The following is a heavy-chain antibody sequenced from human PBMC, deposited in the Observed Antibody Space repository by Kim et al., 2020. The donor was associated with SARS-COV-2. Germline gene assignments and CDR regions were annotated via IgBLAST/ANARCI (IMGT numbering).Heavy chain of an antibody. CDR2: ISGSGGST. CDR1: GFTFSSYA. Sequence: GGSLRLSCAASGFTFSSYAMSWVRQAPGKGLEWVSAISGSGGSTYYADSVKGRFTISRDNSKNTLYLQMNSLRAEDTAVYYCAKGAIYYDSSGYYSPFDYWGQGTLVTVSS. CDR3: AKGAIYYDSSGYYSPFDY. V-gene: IGHV3-23*01. D-gene: IGHD3-22*01. J-gene: IGHJ4*02.